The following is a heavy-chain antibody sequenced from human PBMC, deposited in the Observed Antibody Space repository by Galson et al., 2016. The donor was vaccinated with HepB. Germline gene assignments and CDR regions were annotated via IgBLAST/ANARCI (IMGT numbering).Heavy chain of an antibody. CDR3: AREFGDCSSLTCSGQCLDN. Sequence: SVKVSCKASGYSFTNYYLHWVRQAPGQGLEWMGILNPSNSNTRYADEFQDRVTMTIDTSTTTFYMELSSLRSEDTAVYYCAREFGDCSSLTCSGQCLDNWGQGTLVSVSS. CDR2: LNPSNSNT. V-gene: IGHV1-46*01. J-gene: IGHJ4*02. CDR1: GYSFTNYY. D-gene: IGHD3-10*01.